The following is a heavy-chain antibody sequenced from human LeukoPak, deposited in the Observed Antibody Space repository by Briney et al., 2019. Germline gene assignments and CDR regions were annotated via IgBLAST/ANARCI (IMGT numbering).Heavy chain of an antibody. J-gene: IGHJ5*02. V-gene: IGHV3-21*01. CDR2: ISSSSSYI. CDR3: ARAGSGRSPDWFDP. Sequence: GGSLRLSCAASGFTFSSYSMNWVRQAPGKGLEWVSSISSSSSYIYYADSVKGRFTISRDNAKNTLYLQMDSLRAEDTAVYYCARAGSGRSPDWFDPWGQGTLVTVSS. D-gene: IGHD1-26*01. CDR1: GFTFSSYS.